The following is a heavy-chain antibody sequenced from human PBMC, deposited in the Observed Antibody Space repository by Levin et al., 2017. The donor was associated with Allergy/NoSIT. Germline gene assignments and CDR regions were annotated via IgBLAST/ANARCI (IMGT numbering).Heavy chain of an antibody. Sequence: GESLKISCTASGFTFGDYSMSWFRQAPGKGLERVGFIRNEGYGATTEYAASVKGRFSISRDESKNIAYLQMNSLKTEDTAVYYCNRVRWFGEYDYYYIDVWGKGTTVTVSS. V-gene: IGHV3-49*03. D-gene: IGHD3-10*01. CDR3: NRVRWFGEYDYYYIDV. CDR2: IRNEGYGATT. J-gene: IGHJ6*03. CDR1: GFTFGDYS.